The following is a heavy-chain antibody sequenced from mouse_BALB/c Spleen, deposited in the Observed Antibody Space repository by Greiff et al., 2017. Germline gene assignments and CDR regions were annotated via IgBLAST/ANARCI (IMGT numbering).Heavy chain of an antibody. CDR3: ARRGSSFAMDY. D-gene: IGHD1-1*01. Sequence: QVHVKQSGAELVRPGTSVKKSCKASGYTFTNYWLGWVKQRPGHGLEWIGDIYPGGGYTNYNEKFKGKATLTADTSSSTAYMQLSSLTSEDSAVYFCARRGSSFAMDYWGQGTSVTVSS. CDR1: GYTFTNYW. CDR2: IYPGGGYT. V-gene: IGHV1-63*02. J-gene: IGHJ4*01.